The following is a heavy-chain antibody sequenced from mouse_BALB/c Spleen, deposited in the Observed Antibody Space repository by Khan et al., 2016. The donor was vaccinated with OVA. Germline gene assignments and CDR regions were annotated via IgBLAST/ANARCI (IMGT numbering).Heavy chain of an antibody. CDR2: MIYTGYT. V-gene: IGHV3-8*02. Sequence: EVKLLESGPSLVKPSQTLSLTCSVTGDSITSGYWSWIRKFPGNKLEYMGYMIYTGYTDYNPSLKSRLAITRHTSKNQYYLQLKSLTTEDTATYYCARSTYRYAFAYWGQGTLVTVSA. CDR1: GDSITSGY. J-gene: IGHJ3*01. D-gene: IGHD2-14*01. CDR3: ARSTYRYAFAY.